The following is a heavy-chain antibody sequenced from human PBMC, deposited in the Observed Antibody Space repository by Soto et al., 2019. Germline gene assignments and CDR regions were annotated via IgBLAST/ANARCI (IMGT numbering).Heavy chain of an antibody. Sequence: LSLTCTVSGCSISSGDYYWSWIRQHPEKGLEWFGYIHKSGSVYYNPSLNSRVTISADTSKNQFSLNLNSVTAADTAVYSSSSIAFDYWGQGTLVTVSS. V-gene: IGHV4-31*03. D-gene: IGHD6-6*01. CDR2: IHKSGSV. J-gene: IGHJ4*02. CDR3: SSIAFDY. CDR1: GCSISSGDYY.